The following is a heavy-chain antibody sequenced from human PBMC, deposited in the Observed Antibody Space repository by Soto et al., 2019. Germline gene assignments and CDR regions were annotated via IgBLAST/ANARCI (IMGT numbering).Heavy chain of an antibody. J-gene: IGHJ6*02. D-gene: IGHD3-16*01. CDR3: ARDGGYSHGMAV. V-gene: IGHV1-18*01. CDR2: ISAYNGNT. Sequence: QVQLVQSGAEVKKPGASVKVSCKASGYTIPNYGISWVRQAPGQGLEWMGWISAYNGNTNYAQKLQGRVTLTTDTSTSTAYMEPRSLRSDDTGAYYGARDGGYSHGMAVWGQGTTVTVSS. CDR1: GYTIPNYG.